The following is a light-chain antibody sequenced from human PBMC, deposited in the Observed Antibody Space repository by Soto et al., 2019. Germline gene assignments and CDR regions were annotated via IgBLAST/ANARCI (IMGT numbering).Light chain of an antibody. CDR3: QQYKNWPLT. CDR1: QSVSSN. J-gene: IGKJ1*01. Sequence: EIVMTQSPATLSVSPGERATLSCRASQSVSSNLAWYQQKPCQALRLLIYGASTRATGVAARFSGSGSGTDFTLTISSLQSEDFAVYHCQQYKNWPLTFGQGTKVEIK. V-gene: IGKV3-15*01. CDR2: GAS.